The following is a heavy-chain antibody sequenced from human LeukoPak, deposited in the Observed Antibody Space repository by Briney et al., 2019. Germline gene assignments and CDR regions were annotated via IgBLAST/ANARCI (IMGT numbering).Heavy chain of an antibody. CDR3: AREVPYDTSVYYQPFDF. V-gene: IGHV1-69*06. CDR1: GGTFSSYA. CDR2: IIPIFGTA. D-gene: IGHD3-22*01. Sequence: ASVKVSCKASGGTFSSYAISWVRQAPGQGLEWMGGIIPIFGTANYAQKFQGRVTITADKSTSTAYMELSSLRSEDTAVYYCAREVPYDTSVYYQPFDFWGQGTLVTVSS. J-gene: IGHJ4*02.